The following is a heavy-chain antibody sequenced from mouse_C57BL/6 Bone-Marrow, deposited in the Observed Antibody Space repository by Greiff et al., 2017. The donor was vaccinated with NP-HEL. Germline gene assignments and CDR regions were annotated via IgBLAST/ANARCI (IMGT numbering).Heavy chain of an antibody. CDR3: ARGGVYYGNF. Sequence: QVQLQQSGAELARPGASVKLPCKASGYTFTSYGISWVKQRTGQGLEWIGEIYPRSGNTYYNEKFKGKATLTADKSSSTAYMELRSLTSEDSAVYFCARGGVYYGNFWGQGTLVTVSA. D-gene: IGHD2-1*01. V-gene: IGHV1-81*01. J-gene: IGHJ3*01. CDR2: IYPRSGNT. CDR1: GYTFTSYG.